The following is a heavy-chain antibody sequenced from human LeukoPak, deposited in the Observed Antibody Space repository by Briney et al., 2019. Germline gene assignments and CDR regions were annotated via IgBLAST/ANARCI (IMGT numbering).Heavy chain of an antibody. CDR3: ARDPVWGSDRSTPHFDY. J-gene: IGHJ4*02. Sequence: GGSLRLSCAASGFTFSSYSMNWVRQAPGKGLEWVSSISSSSSYIYYADSVKGRFTISRDNAKNSLYLQMNSLRAEDTAVYYCARDPVWGSDRSTPHFDYWGQGTLVTVSS. D-gene: IGHD3-16*02. CDR1: GFTFSSYS. V-gene: IGHV3-21*01. CDR2: ISSSSSYI.